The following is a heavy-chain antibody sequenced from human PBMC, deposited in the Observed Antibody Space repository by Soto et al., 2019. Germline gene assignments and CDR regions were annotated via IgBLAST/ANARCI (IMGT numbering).Heavy chain of an antibody. CDR2: TSYDGSNK. V-gene: IGHV3-30*19. D-gene: IGHD3-16*01. Sequence: QVQLVESGGGVVQPGASLRLSCVGSGFTFRSYVIHWVRQAPGKGLEWVALTSYDGSNKYYDDSVKGRFTISRDNSRNTVDLHMDSLRLADTALYYCARWGTTGGLDVWGQGTLVSVSS. CDR1: GFTFRSYV. CDR3: ARWGTTGGLDV. J-gene: IGHJ4*02.